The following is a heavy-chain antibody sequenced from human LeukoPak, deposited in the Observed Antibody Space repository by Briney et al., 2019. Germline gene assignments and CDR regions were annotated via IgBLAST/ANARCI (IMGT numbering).Heavy chain of an antibody. D-gene: IGHD3-22*01. J-gene: IGHJ4*02. CDR2: ISGSGGST. CDR1: GFTFSSYA. V-gene: IGHV3-23*01. CDR3: AKPTYYYGSSGSRNYYFDY. Sequence: PGGSLRLSCAASGFTFSSYAMSWVRQAPGKGLEWVSAISGSGGSTYYADSVKGRFTISRDNSKNTLYLQMNSLRAEDTAVYYCAKPTYYYGSSGSRNYYFDYWGQGTLVTVSS.